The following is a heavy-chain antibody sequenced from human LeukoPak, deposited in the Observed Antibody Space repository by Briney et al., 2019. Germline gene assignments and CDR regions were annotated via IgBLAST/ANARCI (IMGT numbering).Heavy chain of an antibody. CDR3: TRDGRYCSGGSCYGIWFDP. D-gene: IGHD2-15*01. V-gene: IGHV3-49*02. CDR2: IRSKAYGGTT. Sequence: GGSLRLSCAASGFSFMNAWMIWVRQAPGKGLEWVGFIRSKAYGGTTEYAASVKGRFTISRDDSKSIAYLQMNSLKTEDTAVYYCTRDGRYCSGGSCYGIWFDPWGQGTLVTVSS. CDR1: GFSFMNAW. J-gene: IGHJ5*02.